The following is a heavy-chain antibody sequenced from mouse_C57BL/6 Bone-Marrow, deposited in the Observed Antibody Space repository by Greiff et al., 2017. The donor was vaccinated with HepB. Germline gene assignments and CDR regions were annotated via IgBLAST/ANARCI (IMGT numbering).Heavy chain of an antibody. J-gene: IGHJ3*01. CDR3: ACHYGAWFAY. Sequence: VKLQQPGAELVKPGASVKLSCKASGYTFTSYWMHWVKQRPGQGLEWIGMIHPNSGSTNYNEKFKSKATLTVDKSSSTAYMQLSSLTSEDSAVYYCACHYGAWFAYWGQGTLVTVSA. CDR2: IHPNSGST. D-gene: IGHD1-1*01. V-gene: IGHV1-64*01. CDR1: GYTFTSYW.